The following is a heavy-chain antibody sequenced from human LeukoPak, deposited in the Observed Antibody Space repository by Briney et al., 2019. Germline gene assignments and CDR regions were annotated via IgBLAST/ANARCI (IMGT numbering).Heavy chain of an antibody. J-gene: IGHJ4*02. Sequence: GGSLRLSCAASGFTFSSYAMSWVRQAPGKGLEWVSSISSGNTYINYADSVKGRFTISRDNAKKSMYLQMNSLRAEDTAVYFCARDDRAARLDSWGQGTPVTVSS. CDR3: ARDDRAARLDS. CDR2: ISSGNTYI. D-gene: IGHD6-6*01. CDR1: GFTFSSYA. V-gene: IGHV3-21*01.